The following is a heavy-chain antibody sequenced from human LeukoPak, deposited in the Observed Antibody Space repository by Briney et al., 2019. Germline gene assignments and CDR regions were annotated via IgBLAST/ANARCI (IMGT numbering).Heavy chain of an antibody. CDR3: AKDFSSGTPYYFDY. CDR1: GFTFSSFS. V-gene: IGHV3-21*04. J-gene: IGHJ4*02. Sequence: GGSLRLSCAASGFTFSSFSMNWVRQAPGKGLEWVSSISSSSSYIYYADSVKGRFTISRDNSKNTLYLQMNSLRAEDTAVYYCAKDFSSGTPYYFDYWGQGTLVTVSS. CDR2: ISSSSSYI. D-gene: IGHD1-1*01.